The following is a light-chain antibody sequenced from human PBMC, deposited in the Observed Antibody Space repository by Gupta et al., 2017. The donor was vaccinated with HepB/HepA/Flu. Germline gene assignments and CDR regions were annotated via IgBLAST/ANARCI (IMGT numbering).Light chain of an antibody. CDR2: DAS. V-gene: IGKV3-11*01. CDR3: QQFDSTPPT. J-gene: IGKJ4*01. CDR1: QSISSY. Sequence: PASLSSSAGERATLTCRASQSISSYLNWYQQKPGQAPKLLIYDASNRAGGVPARFSGSGSGTDFTLTISSLEPEDFAAYYCQQFDSTPPTFGRGTRVEIK.